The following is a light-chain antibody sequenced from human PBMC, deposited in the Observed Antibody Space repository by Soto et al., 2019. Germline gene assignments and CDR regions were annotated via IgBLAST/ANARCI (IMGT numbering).Light chain of an antibody. Sequence: QSALTQPPSVSGAPGQRVTISCTGSSSNIGAGYDVHWYQQLPGTAPKLLIYGNSNRPSGVPDRFSGSKSGTSASLAITGLQAEDEAEYDCQSYASSRSGYVVFGGGTKLTVL. V-gene: IGLV1-40*01. CDR3: QSYASSRSGYVV. J-gene: IGLJ2*01. CDR2: GNS. CDR1: SSNIGAGYD.